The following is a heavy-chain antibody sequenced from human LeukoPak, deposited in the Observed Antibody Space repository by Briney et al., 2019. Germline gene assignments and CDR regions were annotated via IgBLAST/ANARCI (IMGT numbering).Heavy chain of an antibody. CDR1: GGTFSSYA. Sequence: SVKVSCKASGGTFSSYAISWVRQAPGQGLEWMGGIIPIFGTAHYAQKFQGRVTITADESTSTAYMELSSLRSEDTAVYYCASGQDIVVVPAAIDYYYMDVWGKGTTVTVSS. V-gene: IGHV1-69*13. J-gene: IGHJ6*03. CDR2: IIPIFGTA. CDR3: ASGQDIVVVPAAIDYYYMDV. D-gene: IGHD2-2*01.